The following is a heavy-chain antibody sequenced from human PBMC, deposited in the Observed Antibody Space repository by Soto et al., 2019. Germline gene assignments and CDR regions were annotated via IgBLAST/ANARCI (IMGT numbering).Heavy chain of an antibody. CDR2: IKSKTDGGTT. CDR3: TTSLGIAPLYYYYYYGMDV. V-gene: IGHV3-15*07. CDR1: GFTFSNAW. J-gene: IGHJ6*02. D-gene: IGHD6-13*01. Sequence: GGSLRLSCAASGFTFSNAWMNWVRQAPGKGLEWVGRIKSKTDGGTTDYAAPVKGRFTISRDDSKNTLYLQMNSLKTEDTAVYYCTTSLGIAPLYYYYYYGMDVWGQGTTVTVSS.